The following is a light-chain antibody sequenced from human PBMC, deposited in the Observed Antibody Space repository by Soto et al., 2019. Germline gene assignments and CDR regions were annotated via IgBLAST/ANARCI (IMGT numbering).Light chain of an antibody. CDR1: QSVSSN. V-gene: IGKV3-15*01. J-gene: IGKJ5*01. CDR2: GAS. CDR3: QQYDNWPIT. Sequence: ERVMTQSPATLSVSPGERATLSCRASQSVSSNLAWYQQKPGQAPRLFIYGASTRATAIPPRFSGSGSGTESTLTISSLQSEDFAVYYCQQYDNWPITFGQGTRLEIK.